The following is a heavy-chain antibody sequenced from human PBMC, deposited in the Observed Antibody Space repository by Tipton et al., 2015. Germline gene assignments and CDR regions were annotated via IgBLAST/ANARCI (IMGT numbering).Heavy chain of an antibody. J-gene: IGHJ6*02. D-gene: IGHD5-24*01. CDR2: ISYTDGA. CDR3: ARDLEHGMDV. CDR1: GGSVTSGSYY. V-gene: IGHV4-61*01. Sequence: TLSLTCTVSGGSVTSGSYYWSWIWQPPGKGLEWIGYISYTDGAHYNPALKSRVTISVDTSKNQFSLTLNSVAAADTAVYYCARDLEHGMDVWGHGTTVTVSS.